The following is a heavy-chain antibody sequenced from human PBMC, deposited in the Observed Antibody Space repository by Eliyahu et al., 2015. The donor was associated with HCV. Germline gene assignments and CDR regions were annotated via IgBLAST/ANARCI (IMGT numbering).Heavy chain of an antibody. D-gene: IGHD6-19*01. Sequence: QVQLQESGPGLVKPXETXSLTCTVSGGSXXTSXWSXXRQPPGKGMQWIGYIHYXGSTNYNPSLKSRVTISIDTSKNQFSLNLTSVTAADTAMYYCASGGGGIAVTGTGGWFDPWGQGTLVTVSS. CDR3: ASGGGGIAVTGTGGWFDP. V-gene: IGHV4-59*01. CDR1: GGSXXTSX. J-gene: IGHJ5*02. CDR2: IHYXGST.